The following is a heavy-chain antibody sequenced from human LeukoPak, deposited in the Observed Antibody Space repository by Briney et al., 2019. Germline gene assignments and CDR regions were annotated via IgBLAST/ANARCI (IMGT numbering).Heavy chain of an antibody. CDR2: INPNSGGT. V-gene: IGHV1-2*02. Sequence: ASVTVSCTASGYTFTAYYMHWVRQAPGQGLEWMGWINPNSGGTNYAQKFQGRVTMTRDTSISTAYMELSRLRSDDTAVYYCARDGMVRGVIPYYYYYMDVWGKGTTVTISS. D-gene: IGHD3-10*01. J-gene: IGHJ6*03. CDR3: ARDGMVRGVIPYYYYYMDV. CDR1: GYTFTAYY.